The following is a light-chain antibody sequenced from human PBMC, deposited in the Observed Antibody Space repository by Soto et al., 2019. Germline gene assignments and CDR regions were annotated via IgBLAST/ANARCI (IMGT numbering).Light chain of an antibody. Sequence: QSALTQPASVSGSPGQSITISCTGTSSDVGSYNYVSWYQQHPGKAPKLMIYEVSNRPSGVSNRFYGSKSGNTASLTISGLQAEDDANYYCSSYTSISTRVFGGGTQLTVL. CDR3: SSYTSISTRV. V-gene: IGLV2-14*01. CDR1: SSDVGSYNY. CDR2: EVS. J-gene: IGLJ3*02.